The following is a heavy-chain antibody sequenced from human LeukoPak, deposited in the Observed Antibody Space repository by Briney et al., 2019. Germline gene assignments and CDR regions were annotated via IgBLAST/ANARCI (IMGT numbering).Heavy chain of an antibody. V-gene: IGHV1-46*01. J-gene: IGHJ4*02. CDR2: INPTDGST. Sequence: ASVKVSCKASGYTFTSYYIHWVRQPPGQGLEWMGLINPTDGSTNYAQKFQGRVTMSRDMSTSTVYMDLSSLRSEDTAVYYCARGTKGFSSGWYGGSLGYWGQGTLVTVSS. D-gene: IGHD6-19*01. CDR3: ARGTKGFSSGWYGGSLGY. CDR1: GYTFTSYY.